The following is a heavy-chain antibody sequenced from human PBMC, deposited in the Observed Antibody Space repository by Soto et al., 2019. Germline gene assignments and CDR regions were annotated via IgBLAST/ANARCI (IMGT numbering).Heavy chain of an antibody. D-gene: IGHD3-3*01. J-gene: IGHJ6*02. CDR2: IYYSGST. V-gene: IGHV4-39*01. Sequence: SETLSLTCTVSGGSISSSSYYWGWIRQPPGKGLEWIGSIYYSGSTYYNPSLKSRVTISVDTSKNQFSLKLRSVTAADTAVYYCANYLYYDFCSGLKLYYYYGMEVWGQGTTVTVSS. CDR3: ANYLYYDFCSGLKLYYYYGMEV. CDR1: GGSISSSSYY.